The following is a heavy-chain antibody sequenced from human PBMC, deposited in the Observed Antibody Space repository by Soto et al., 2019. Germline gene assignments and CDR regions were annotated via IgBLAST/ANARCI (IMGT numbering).Heavy chain of an antibody. CDR2: MNPNSGNT. V-gene: IGHV1-8*01. Sequence: ASVRVSCRASGYTFTSWDINWVRQATGQGLEWMGWMNPNSGNTGYAQKFQGRVTMTRNTSISTAYMELSSLRSEDTAVYYCARGRYDILTGYYNAAFDIWGQGTMVTVSS. CDR3: ARGRYDILTGYYNAAFDI. CDR1: GYTFTSWD. J-gene: IGHJ3*02. D-gene: IGHD3-9*01.